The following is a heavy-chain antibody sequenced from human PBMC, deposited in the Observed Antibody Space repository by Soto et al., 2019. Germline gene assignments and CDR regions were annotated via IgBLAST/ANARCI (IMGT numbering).Heavy chain of an antibody. D-gene: IGHD2-2*02. Sequence: EVQLVESGGGLVQPGGSLRLSCAVSGFTFTSYSMSWVRQAPGEGPEGVANIQQDGSEKYYVDSVKGRFTISRDNAKNSLYLQMNSLRAEDTAVYYCARDLPGYCTTTDCYSYFDYWGQGTLVTVSS. CDR2: IQQDGSEK. V-gene: IGHV3-7*03. CDR3: ARDLPGYCTTTDCYSYFDY. CDR1: GFTFTSYS. J-gene: IGHJ4*02.